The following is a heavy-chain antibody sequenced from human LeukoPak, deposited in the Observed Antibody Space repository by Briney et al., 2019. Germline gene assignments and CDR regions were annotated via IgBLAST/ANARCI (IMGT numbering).Heavy chain of an antibody. V-gene: IGHV1-18*01. Sequence: RASVKVSCKASGYTFTSYGISWVRQAPGQGLEWMGWISAYNGNTNYAQKLQGRVTMTTDTSTSTAYMELRSLRSDDTAVYYCARSTVVAATKGDAFDIWGQGTMVTVSS. CDR2: ISAYNGNT. D-gene: IGHD2-15*01. J-gene: IGHJ3*02. CDR1: GYTFTSYG. CDR3: ARSTVVAATKGDAFDI.